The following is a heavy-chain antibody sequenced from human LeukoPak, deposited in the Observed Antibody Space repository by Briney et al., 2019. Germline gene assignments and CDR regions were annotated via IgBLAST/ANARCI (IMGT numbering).Heavy chain of an antibody. J-gene: IGHJ5*02. D-gene: IGHD3-9*01. CDR3: ASLSGGYFDSDL. V-gene: IGHV4-59*12. CDR1: GDSMRSYY. CDR2: ITYSGYS. Sequence: SETLSLTRNVSGDSMRSYYWSWIRQPPGKGLEWIGYITYSGYSNSNPSFHTRLTLSMDASKNQFSLELKSVTAADTAIYFCASLSGGYFDSDLWGQGTLVTVSS.